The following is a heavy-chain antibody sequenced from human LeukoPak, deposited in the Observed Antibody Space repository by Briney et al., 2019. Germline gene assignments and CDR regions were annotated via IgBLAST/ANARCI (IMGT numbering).Heavy chain of an antibody. CDR3: ARLGDTVSTDRYFDY. Sequence: SETLSLTCTVSGGSISSYYWSWIRQPPGMGLEWIGRIYYSGNTYYNPSLKSRVTLSVDTSKNQFSLKLSSVTAADTAVYYCARLGDTVSTDRYFDYWGQGTLVTVSS. D-gene: IGHD5/OR15-5a*01. CDR1: GGSISSYY. J-gene: IGHJ4*02. CDR2: IYYSGNT. V-gene: IGHV4-59*05.